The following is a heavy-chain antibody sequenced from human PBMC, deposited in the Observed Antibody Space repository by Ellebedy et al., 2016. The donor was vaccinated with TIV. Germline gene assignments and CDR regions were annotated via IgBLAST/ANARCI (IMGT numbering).Heavy chain of an antibody. J-gene: IGHJ4*02. CDR3: ASGYSGGWYGIDQ. CDR1: GFTFSSYW. D-gene: IGHD6-19*01. V-gene: IGHV3-7*02. Sequence: GESLKISCAASGFTFSSYWMSWVRQAQGKGLEWVANIKQDGSEKYYVDSVKGRFTISRDNAKNSMYLQMNSLRDEDTAVYYCASGYSGGWYGIDQWGQGTLVTVSS. CDR2: IKQDGSEK.